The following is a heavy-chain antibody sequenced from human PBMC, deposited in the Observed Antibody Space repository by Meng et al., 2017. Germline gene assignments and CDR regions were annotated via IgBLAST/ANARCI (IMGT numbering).Heavy chain of an antibody. J-gene: IGHJ1*01. CDR2: IYWNDDK. D-gene: IGHD6-13*01. CDR1: RFSLITGGGG. V-gene: IGHV2-5*01. CDR3: AHIPYSSSWYEYFQH. Sequence: TCTWSVATHCIPQQTTTLTSLSSRFSLITGGGGVGWIRQPPGKALEWLALIYWNDDKRYSPSLKSRLTITKDTSKNQVVLTMTNMDPVDTATYYCAHIPYSSSWYEYFQHWGQGTLVTVSS.